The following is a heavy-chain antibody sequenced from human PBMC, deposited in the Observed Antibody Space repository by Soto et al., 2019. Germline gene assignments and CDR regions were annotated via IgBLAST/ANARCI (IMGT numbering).Heavy chain of an antibody. V-gene: IGHV3-66*01. CDR1: GFTVSSNY. CDR2: IYSGGST. J-gene: IGHJ4*02. Sequence: GESLKISCAASGFTVSSNYMSWVRQAPGKGLEWVSVIYSGGSTYYADSVKGRFTISRDNSKNTLYLQMNSLRAEDTAVYYCARDLGAAGANTFDYWGQGTLVTVSS. CDR3: ARDLGAAGANTFDY. D-gene: IGHD6-13*01.